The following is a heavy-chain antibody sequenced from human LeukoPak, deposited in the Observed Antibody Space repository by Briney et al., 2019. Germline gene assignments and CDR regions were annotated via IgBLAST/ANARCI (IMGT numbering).Heavy chain of an antibody. V-gene: IGHV3-21*01. CDR3: ARRSATASNYYYYYMDV. Sequence: GGSLRLSCAASGFTFSSYSMNWVRQAPGKGLEWVSSISSSSSYIYYADSVKGRFTISRDNAKNSLYLQMNSLRAEDTAVYYCARRSATASNYYYYYMDVWGKGTTVTVSS. D-gene: IGHD6-25*01. CDR2: ISSSSSYI. CDR1: GFTFSSYS. J-gene: IGHJ6*03.